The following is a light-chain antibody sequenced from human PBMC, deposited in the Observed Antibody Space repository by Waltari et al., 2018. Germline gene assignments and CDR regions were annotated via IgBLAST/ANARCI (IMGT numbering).Light chain of an antibody. CDR1: SSNIGRNT. J-gene: IGLJ2*01. CDR2: SMN. Sequence: QSVLTQPPSASGTPGQRVTISCSGSSSNIGRNTVNWYQQLPGAAPKLLIYSMNQRPSGVPDRVSRSKSGTSASLAISGLQSEDEADYYCAAWDDSLNGVVFGGGTKLTVL. CDR3: AAWDDSLNGVV. V-gene: IGLV1-44*01.